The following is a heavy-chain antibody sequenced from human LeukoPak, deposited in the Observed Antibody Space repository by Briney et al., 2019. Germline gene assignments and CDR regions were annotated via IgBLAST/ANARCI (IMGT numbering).Heavy chain of an antibody. D-gene: IGHD6-19*01. CDR2: IIPIFGTA. CDR3: ARDRDDSSGKFDY. J-gene: IGHJ4*02. CDR1: VGTFSSYA. V-gene: IGHV1-69*13. Sequence: ASVNVSCKASVGTFSSYAISWVRQAPGQGLEWMGGIIPIFGTANYAQKFQGRVTITADESTSTAYMELSSLRSEDTAVYYCARDRDDSSGKFDYWGQGTLVTVSS.